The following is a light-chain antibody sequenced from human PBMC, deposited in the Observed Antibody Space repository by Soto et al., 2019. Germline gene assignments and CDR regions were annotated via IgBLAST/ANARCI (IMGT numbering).Light chain of an antibody. J-gene: IGKJ1*01. CDR2: SAS. V-gene: IGKV3D-20*02. CDR3: QQCNNWPWT. CDR1: QSISSKF. Sequence: EIVLTQSPGTLSLSPGDEATLSCRASQSISSKFLAWYQQKRGQAPRLLIYSASRRATGIPDRFSGGGSGTDFTLTISRLEPEDFAVYFCQQCNNWPWTFGPGTTVE.